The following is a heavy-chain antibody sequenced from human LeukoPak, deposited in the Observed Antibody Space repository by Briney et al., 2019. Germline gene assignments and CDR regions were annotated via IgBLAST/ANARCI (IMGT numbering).Heavy chain of an antibody. CDR1: GYSISSGYY. D-gene: IGHD3-10*01. J-gene: IGHJ4*02. CDR3: APMVRGVIGQSD. Sequence: SETLSLTCTVSGYSISSGYYWGWIRQPPGKGLEWIGSIYHSGSTYYNPSLKSRVTISVDTSKNQFSLKLSSVTAADTAVYYCAPMVRGVIGQSDWGQGTLVTVSS. CDR2: IYHSGST. V-gene: IGHV4-38-2*02.